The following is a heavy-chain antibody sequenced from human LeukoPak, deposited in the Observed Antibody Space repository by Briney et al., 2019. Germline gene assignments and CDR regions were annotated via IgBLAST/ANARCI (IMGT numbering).Heavy chain of an antibody. V-gene: IGHV1-69*13. CDR2: IIPIFGTA. CDR3: ARGFLDSSGYYQYYYYYYYMDV. J-gene: IGHJ6*03. Sequence: SVKASCKASGGTFSSYAISWVRQAPGQGLEWMGGIIPIFGTANYAQKFQGRVTITADESTSTAYTELSSLRSEDTAVYYCARGFLDSSGYYQYYYYYYYMDVWGKGTTVTVSS. D-gene: IGHD3-22*01. CDR1: GGTFSSYA.